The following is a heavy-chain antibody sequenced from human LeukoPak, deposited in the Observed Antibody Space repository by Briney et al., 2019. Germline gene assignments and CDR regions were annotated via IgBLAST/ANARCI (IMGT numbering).Heavy chain of an antibody. CDR3: ARDPPPAYCGGDCYSV. D-gene: IGHD2-21*02. CDR1: GGSISSGGYY. Sequence: SETLSLTCTVSGGSISSGGYYWSWIRQHPGKGLEWIGYIYYSGSTYYNPSLKSRVTISVDTSKNQFSLKLSSVTAADTAVYYCARDPPPAYCGGDCYSVWGQGTLVTVSS. CDR2: IYYSGST. J-gene: IGHJ4*02. V-gene: IGHV4-31*03.